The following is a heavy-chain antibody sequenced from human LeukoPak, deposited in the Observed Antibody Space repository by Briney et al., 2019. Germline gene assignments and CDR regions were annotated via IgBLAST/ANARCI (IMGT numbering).Heavy chain of an antibody. CDR3: AKITGSGATSRLGY. Sequence: GRSLRLSCAASGFTFDDYAMHWVRQAPGKGLEWVSGISWNSGSIGYADSVKGRFTISRDNAKNSLYLQMNSLRAEDTALYYCAKITGSGATSRLGYWGQGTLVTVSS. V-gene: IGHV3-9*01. J-gene: IGHJ4*02. CDR1: GFTFDDYA. D-gene: IGHD1-26*01. CDR2: ISWNSGSI.